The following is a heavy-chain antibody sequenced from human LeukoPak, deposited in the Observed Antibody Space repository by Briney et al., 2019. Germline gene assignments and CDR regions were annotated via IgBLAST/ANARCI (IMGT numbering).Heavy chain of an antibody. CDR3: ARPVPAARLLGHYYYMDV. J-gene: IGHJ6*03. D-gene: IGHD2-2*01. CDR2: IYYSGST. CDR1: GGSISSSSYY. V-gene: IGHV4-39*01. Sequence: SETLSLTCTVSGGSISSSSYYWGWIRQPPGKGLEWIGSIYYSGSTYYNPSLKSRVTISVDTSKNQFSLKLSSVTAADTAVYYCARPVPAARLLGHYYYMDVWGKGTTVTVSS.